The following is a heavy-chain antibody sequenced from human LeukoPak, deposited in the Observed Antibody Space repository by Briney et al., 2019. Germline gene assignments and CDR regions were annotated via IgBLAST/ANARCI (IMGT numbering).Heavy chain of an antibody. CDR2: IYYSGST. CDR3: ARDSGIAAASP. J-gene: IGHJ4*02. V-gene: IGHV4-59*01. Sequence: PSETLSLTCTVSGDSISSYYWSWIRQPPGKGLEWIGYIYYSGSTNYNPSLKSRVTISVDTSKNQFSLKLSSVTAADTAVYYRARDSGIAAASPWGQGTLVTVSS. CDR1: GDSISSYY. D-gene: IGHD6-13*01.